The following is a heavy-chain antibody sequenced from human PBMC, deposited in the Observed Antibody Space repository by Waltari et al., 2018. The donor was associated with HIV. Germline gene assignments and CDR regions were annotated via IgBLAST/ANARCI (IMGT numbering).Heavy chain of an antibody. Sequence: QAQLVQSGAEVKKPGASVKVSCKASGYRFTGYYIHWVRQAPGQGPEWMGRINPDIGGTNYAQKFPGRVTMTRDTSSSTAHMDLSRLRSDDTAIYYCAREGAGGYGGPPFDFWGQGALVTVSS. D-gene: IGHD5-12*01. CDR3: AREGAGGYGGPPFDF. CDR2: INPDIGGT. CDR1: GYRFTGYY. V-gene: IGHV1-2*06. J-gene: IGHJ4*02.